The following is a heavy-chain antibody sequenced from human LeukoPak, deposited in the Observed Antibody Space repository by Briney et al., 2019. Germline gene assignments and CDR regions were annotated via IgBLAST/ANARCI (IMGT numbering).Heavy chain of an antibody. J-gene: IGHJ4*02. CDR1: GGSISGSSYY. CDR3: ARRGSRIAVAGTGGFDY. D-gene: IGHD6-19*01. V-gene: IGHV4-39*01. Sequence: SETLSLTCTVSGGSISGSSYYWGWIRQPQGKGLEWIGCIYYSGSTYYNPSLKSRVTISVDTSKNQFSLKLSSVTAADTAVYYCARRGSRIAVAGTGGFDYWGQGTLVTVSS. CDR2: IYYSGST.